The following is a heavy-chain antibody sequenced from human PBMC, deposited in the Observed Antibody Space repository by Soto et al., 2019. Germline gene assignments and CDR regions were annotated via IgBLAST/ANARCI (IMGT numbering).Heavy chain of an antibody. CDR2: ISYDGSNK. CDR1: GFIFSNYG. J-gene: IGHJ4*02. V-gene: IGHV3-30*03. CDR3: ASRDSDYLFDY. D-gene: IGHD5-12*01. Sequence: HPGGSLRLSCAASGFIFSNYGMHWVRQAPGKGLEWVAVISYDGSNKYYADSVKGRFTISRDNSKNTLYLQMNSLRAEDTAVYYCASRDSDYLFDYWGQGTLVTVSS.